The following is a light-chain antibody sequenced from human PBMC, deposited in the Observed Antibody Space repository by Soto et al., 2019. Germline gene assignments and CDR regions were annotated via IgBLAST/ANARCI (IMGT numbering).Light chain of an antibody. CDR1: QFISSW. V-gene: IGKV1-12*01. CDR3: QQANSFPWT. J-gene: IGKJ1*01. CDR2: AAS. Sequence: DLQMTQSPSSVSASVGDRVTITCRASQFISSWLGWYQQKPGKAPKLLIYAASRLQIGVPLRFSGSESGTDFTLTISSLQPEDSATYYCQQANSFPWTFGQGTKVEIK.